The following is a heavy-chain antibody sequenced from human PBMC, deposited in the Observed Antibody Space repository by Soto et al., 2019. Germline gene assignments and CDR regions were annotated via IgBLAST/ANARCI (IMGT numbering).Heavy chain of an antibody. CDR3: ARERTGTTSMDV. CDR1: GYTFTSYD. V-gene: IGHV1-8*01. Sequence: QVQLVQSGAEVKKPGASVKVSCKASGYTFTSYDINWVRQATGLGLEWMGWMNPNSGNTGYAQKFQGRVTMTRNTSISTAYMELSSLRAEDTAVYYCARERTGTTSMDVWGQGTTVTVSS. D-gene: IGHD1-1*01. CDR2: MNPNSGNT. J-gene: IGHJ6*02.